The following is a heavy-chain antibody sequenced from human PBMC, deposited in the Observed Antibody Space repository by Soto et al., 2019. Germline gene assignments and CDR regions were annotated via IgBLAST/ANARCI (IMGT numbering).Heavy chain of an antibody. CDR3: GGWTSGH. CDR2: IKRKDEAETG. Sequence: SGGSLRLSCAGSGFIFSNAWMSWVRQAPGKGLEWVGRIKRKDEAETGDYAESVKGRFTISRDDSKNMLFLQMNSLKIEDTGVYYCGGWTSGHWGQGTLVTVSS. D-gene: IGHD3-10*01. V-gene: IGHV3-15*01. J-gene: IGHJ4*02. CDR1: GFIFSNAW.